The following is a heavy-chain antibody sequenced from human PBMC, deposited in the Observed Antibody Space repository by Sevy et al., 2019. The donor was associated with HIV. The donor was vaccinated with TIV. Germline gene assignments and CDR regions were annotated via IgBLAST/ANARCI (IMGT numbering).Heavy chain of an antibody. CDR2: ISGSGGST. CDR3: SKVPWFGELLVYYFYY. V-gene: IGHV3-23*01. CDR1: GFTFSSYA. D-gene: IGHD3-10*01. J-gene: IGHJ4*02. Sequence: GGSLRLSCAASGFTFSSYAMSWVRQAPGKGLEWVSAISGSGGSTYYADSVKVRVTISRDNSKNTLYLQMNSLRVEDMVVYYCSKVPWFGELLVYYFYYWGQVTLVTVSS.